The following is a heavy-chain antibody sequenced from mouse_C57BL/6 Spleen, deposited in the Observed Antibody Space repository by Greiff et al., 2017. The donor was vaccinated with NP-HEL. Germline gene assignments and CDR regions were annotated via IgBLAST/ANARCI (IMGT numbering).Heavy chain of an antibody. V-gene: IGHV3-6*01. J-gene: IGHJ2*01. CDR2: ISYDGSN. CDR1: GYSITSGYY. D-gene: IGHD2-4*01. Sequence: DVQLQESGPGLVKPSQSLSLTCSVTGYSITSGYYWNWIRQFPGNKLEWMGYISYDGSNNYNPSLKNRISITRDTSKNQFFLKLNSVTTEDTATYYCAREGDYDEGYFDYWGQGTTLTVSS. CDR3: AREGDYDEGYFDY.